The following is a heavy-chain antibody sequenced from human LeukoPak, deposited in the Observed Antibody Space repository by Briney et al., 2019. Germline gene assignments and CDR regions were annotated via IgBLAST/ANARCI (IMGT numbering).Heavy chain of an antibody. D-gene: IGHD1-26*01. CDR1: GDSVSSNSAA. Sequence: SQTLSLTCAISGDSVSSNSAASNWIRQSPSSGLEWLGRTYYRSKWYNDYAVSVKSRITINPDTSKNQFSLQLNSVTPEDTAVYYCARVEWELRWGFDPWGQGTLVTVSS. V-gene: IGHV6-1*01. CDR3: ARVEWELRWGFDP. CDR2: TYYRSKWYN. J-gene: IGHJ5*02.